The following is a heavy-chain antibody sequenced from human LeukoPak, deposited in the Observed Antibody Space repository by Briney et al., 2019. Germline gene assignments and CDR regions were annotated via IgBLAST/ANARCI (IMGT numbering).Heavy chain of an antibody. CDR1: GFTFNTYG. CDR2: IGPGPSHT. V-gene: IGHV3-21*01. J-gene: IGHJ6*03. Sequence: GGSLRLSCAASGFTFNTYGMNWVRQAPGKGLEWLSYIGPGPSHTYYADSVRGRFVISRDDAKNTLYLQMSSLRVEDTAVYYCATGGGWEPSSGVVTHIDVWGKGTTVTVSS. D-gene: IGHD3-3*01. CDR3: ATGGGWEPSSGVVTHIDV.